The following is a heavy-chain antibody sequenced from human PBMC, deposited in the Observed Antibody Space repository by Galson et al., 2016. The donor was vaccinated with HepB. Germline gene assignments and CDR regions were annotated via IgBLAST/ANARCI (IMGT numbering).Heavy chain of an antibody. CDR2: LGGSGGTT. Sequence: SLRLSCAASGFIFNNFAMTWVRQVPGKGLEWASSLGGSGGTTYYADSVKGRFVISRDNSRSLMYLEMTGLRADDAAVYYCARPLLPESRVATFKLRRRSHFSGMDVWGRGTTVTVSS. D-gene: IGHD3-3*01. CDR3: ARPLLPESRVATFKLRRRSHFSGMDV. CDR1: GFIFNNFA. J-gene: IGHJ6*02. V-gene: IGHV3-23*01.